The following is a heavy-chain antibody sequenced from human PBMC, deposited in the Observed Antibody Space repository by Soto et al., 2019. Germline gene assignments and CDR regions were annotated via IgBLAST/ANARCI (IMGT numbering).Heavy chain of an antibody. D-gene: IGHD1-26*01. J-gene: IGHJ4*02. CDR3: AIFLVGATRVFYF. Sequence: SETLSLTCTVSGGSISSTNYYWGWIRQPPGKGRECIGSIYFSGSPYYNPSLKSRVTISVDTSKNQFSLKLSSVTAADTAVYYCAIFLVGATRVFYFWGRGTLVTVSS. V-gene: IGHV4-39*01. CDR2: IYFSGSP. CDR1: GGSISSTNYY.